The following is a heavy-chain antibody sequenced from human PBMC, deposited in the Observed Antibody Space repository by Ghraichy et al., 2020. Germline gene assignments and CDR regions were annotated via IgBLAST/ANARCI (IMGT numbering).Heavy chain of an antibody. Sequence: GESLNISCAASGFTLSSYELYWVRQAPEKGLEYVSVITSNGGITYYANFVKGRFTISRDNSKNTLYLQMGSLRTEDTAVYYCARDKGSMWGQGTLVTVSS. CDR3: ARDKGSM. D-gene: IGHD2-15*01. J-gene: IGHJ4*02. CDR1: GFTLSSYE. CDR2: ITSNGGIT. V-gene: IGHV3-64*01.